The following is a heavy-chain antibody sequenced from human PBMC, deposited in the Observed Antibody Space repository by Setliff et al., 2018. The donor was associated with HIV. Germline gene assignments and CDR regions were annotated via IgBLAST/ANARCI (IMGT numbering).Heavy chain of an antibody. V-gene: IGHV4-34*01. D-gene: IGHD2-2*01. CDR3: ARFDHASIDH. CDR1: GGSLSDYY. J-gene: IGHJ4*02. Sequence: PSETLSLTCGVYGGSLSDYYWNWIRQPPGKGLEWIAEINHSGSTNYNPSLKSRVTLSIDTSKNQFSLNLSSVTAADTAVYYCARFDHASIDHWGQGTLVTVSS. CDR2: INHSGST.